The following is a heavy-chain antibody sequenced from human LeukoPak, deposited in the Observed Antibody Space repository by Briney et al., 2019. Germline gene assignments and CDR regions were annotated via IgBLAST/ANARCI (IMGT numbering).Heavy chain of an antibody. J-gene: IGHJ4*02. CDR1: GYSFTSYW. D-gene: IGHD2-15*01. CDR2: IYPGDSDT. CDR3: ARIRVPATPDY. V-gene: IGHV5-51*01. Sequence: GASLQISCKGSGYSFTSYWIGWVRQMPGKGLEWMGIIYPGDSDTSYSPSFQGQVTISADKSISTAYLQWSSLKASDTAMYYCARIRVPATPDYWGQGTLVTVSS.